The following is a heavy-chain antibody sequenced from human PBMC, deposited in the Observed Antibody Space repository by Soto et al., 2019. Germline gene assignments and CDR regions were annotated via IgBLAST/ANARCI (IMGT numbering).Heavy chain of an antibody. CDR1: FGPVNGVIYN. D-gene: IGHD1-26*01. CDR3: ARAYSGSYFDY. V-gene: IGHV4-61*01. Sequence: SDSLSLTCTVAFGPVNGVIYNWSWIRQPPGKGLEWIGYIYYSGSTNYNPSLKSRVTISVDTSKNQFSLKLSSVTAADTAVYYCARAYSGSYFDYWGQGTMVTGSS. J-gene: IGHJ4*02. CDR2: IYYSGST.